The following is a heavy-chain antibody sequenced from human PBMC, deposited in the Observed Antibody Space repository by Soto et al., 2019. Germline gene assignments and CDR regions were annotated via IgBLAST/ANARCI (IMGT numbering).Heavy chain of an antibody. V-gene: IGHV4-59*01. CDR1: GGAISSYY. CDR2: IYYSGST. D-gene: IGHD2-2*01. CDR3: ARGWRYCSSTSCGSGYYYYGMDV. Sequence: SETLSLTCTVSGGAISSYYWRWIWQHPGKGLEWIGYIYYSGSTNYNTSLKSRVTISVDTSKNQFSLKLSSVTAADTAVYYCARGWRYCSSTSCGSGYYYYGMDVWGQGTTVTVSS. J-gene: IGHJ6*02.